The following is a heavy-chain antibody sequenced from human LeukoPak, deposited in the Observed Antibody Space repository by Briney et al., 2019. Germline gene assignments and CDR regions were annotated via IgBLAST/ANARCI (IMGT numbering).Heavy chain of an antibody. Sequence: SEALSLTCTVSGGSISSSSYYWGWIRQSPGKGLEWIGSMYYRGSTYYNPSLKSRVTLSVDTPKNQFSLTLSSVTAADTAVYYCARHGRDGYNYGPVVYYWGQGTLVTVSS. D-gene: IGHD5-24*01. CDR2: MYYRGST. V-gene: IGHV4-39*01. CDR1: GGSISSSSYY. CDR3: ARHGRDGYNYGPVVYY. J-gene: IGHJ4*02.